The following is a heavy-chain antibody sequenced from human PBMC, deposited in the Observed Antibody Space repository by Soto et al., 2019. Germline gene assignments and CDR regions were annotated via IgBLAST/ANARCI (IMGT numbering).Heavy chain of an antibody. Sequence: SGPTLVNPTQTLTLTCTFSGFSLSTSGVGVGWIRQPPGKALEWLALIYWNDDKRYSPSLKSRLTITKDTSKNQVVLTMTNMDPVDTATHSCANLRTGTIFGVLPRKNWFDPCGEGTLVTVS. CDR2: IYWNDDK. V-gene: IGHV2-5*01. J-gene: IGHJ5*02. CDR1: GFSLSTSGVG. CDR3: ANLRTGTIFGVLPRKNWFDP. D-gene: IGHD3-3*01.